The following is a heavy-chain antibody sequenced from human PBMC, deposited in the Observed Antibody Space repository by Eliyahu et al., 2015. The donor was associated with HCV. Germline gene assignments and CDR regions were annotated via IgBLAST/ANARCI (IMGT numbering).Heavy chain of an antibody. Sequence: EVHLVESGEDLVQPGXSLRXSCAVSGFTFDAYPFHWVRQPPGKGLECVSAISPXGLTTYYADSVRGRFAISRDNSGSTLYLHMASLRTDDMAVYYCAREAPNGSLDHWGRGTLVTVAS. CDR2: ISPXGLTT. V-gene: IGHV3-64*02. J-gene: IGHJ4*02. CDR3: AREAPNGSLDH. CDR1: GFTFDAYP. D-gene: IGHD2-15*01.